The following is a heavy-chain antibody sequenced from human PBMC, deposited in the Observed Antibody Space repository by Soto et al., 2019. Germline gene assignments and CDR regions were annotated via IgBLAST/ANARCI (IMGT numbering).Heavy chain of an antibody. D-gene: IGHD4-17*01. CDR3: AKDHDYGDYDGFDY. Sequence: SLRLSCAASGFTFSSYGMHWVRQAPGKGLEWVAVISYDGSNKYYADSVKGRFTISRDNSKNTLYLQMNSLRAEDTAVYYCAKDHDYGDYDGFDYWGQGTLLTVSS. V-gene: IGHV3-30*18. CDR2: ISYDGSNK. J-gene: IGHJ4*02. CDR1: GFTFSSYG.